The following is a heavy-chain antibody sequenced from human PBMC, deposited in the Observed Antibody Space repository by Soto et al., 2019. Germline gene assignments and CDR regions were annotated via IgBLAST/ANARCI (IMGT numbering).Heavy chain of an antibody. Sequence: PSETLSLTCTVSGGSISSSSYYWGWIRQPPGKGLEWIGSIYYSGSTYYNPSLKSRVTISVDTSKNQFSLKLSSVTAADTAVYYCARSINGDPPYYYGMDVWGQGTTVT. D-gene: IGHD4-17*01. J-gene: IGHJ6*02. CDR2: IYYSGST. CDR3: ARSINGDPPYYYGMDV. V-gene: IGHV4-39*01. CDR1: GGSISSSSYY.